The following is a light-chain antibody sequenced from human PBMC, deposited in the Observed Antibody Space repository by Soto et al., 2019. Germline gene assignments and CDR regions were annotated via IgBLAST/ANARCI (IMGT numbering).Light chain of an antibody. V-gene: IGKV1-5*01. CDR1: QSISYW. CDR2: DAS. Sequence: DIQMTQAPSTLSASVGDRVTITCRASQSISYWLAWYQQKPGKAPTLLIYDASSRATGIPDRFSGSGSGTDFTLTISGLEPEDFAVYYCQQYGNSRGTFGQGTKVDIK. J-gene: IGKJ1*01. CDR3: QQYGNSRGT.